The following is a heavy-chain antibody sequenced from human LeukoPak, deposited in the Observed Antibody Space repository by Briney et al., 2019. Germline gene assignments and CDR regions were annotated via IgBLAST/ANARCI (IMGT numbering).Heavy chain of an antibody. CDR1: GGSISSYY. Sequence: SETLSLTCTVSGGSISSYYWSWIRQPPGKGLEWIGYIYYSGSTNYNPSLKSRVTISVDTSKNQFSLKLSSVTAADTAVYYCARADNTRVDTAMVTDDYWGQGTLVTVSS. CDR3: ARADNTRVDTAMVTDDY. D-gene: IGHD5-18*01. V-gene: IGHV4-59*12. CDR2: IYYSGST. J-gene: IGHJ4*02.